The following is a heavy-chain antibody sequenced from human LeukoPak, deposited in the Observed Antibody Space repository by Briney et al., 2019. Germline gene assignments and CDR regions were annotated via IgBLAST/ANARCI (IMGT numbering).Heavy chain of an antibody. Sequence: GRSLRLSCAASGFTFSWYGMHWVRQAPGKGLEWVGRIKSRTDGGTTEYAAPVKGRFTISRDDSKNTLYLQINSLKTEDTAVYYCADLGDYAVGWGQGTLVTVSS. CDR2: IKSRTDGGTT. V-gene: IGHV3-15*01. J-gene: IGHJ4*02. D-gene: IGHD4-17*01. CDR1: GFTFSWYG. CDR3: ADLGDYAVG.